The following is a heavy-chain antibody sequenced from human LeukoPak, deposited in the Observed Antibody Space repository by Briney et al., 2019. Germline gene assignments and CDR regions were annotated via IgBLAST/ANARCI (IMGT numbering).Heavy chain of an antibody. V-gene: IGHV4-34*01. J-gene: IGHJ4*02. CDR1: GGSFSGYY. CDR3: ARGGYTVTFDY. Sequence: SETLSLTCAVYGGSFSGYYWSWIRQPPGKGLEWIGEINHSGSTNYNPSLKSQVTISVDTSKNQFSLKLSSVTAADTAVYYCARGGYTVTFDYWGQGTLVTVSS. CDR2: INHSGST. D-gene: IGHD4-11*01.